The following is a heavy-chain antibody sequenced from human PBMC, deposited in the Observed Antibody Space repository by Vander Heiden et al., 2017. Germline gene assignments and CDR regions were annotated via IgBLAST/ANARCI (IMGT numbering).Heavy chain of an antibody. CDR1: GFTFSSYA. J-gene: IGHJ5*02. CDR2: ISGSGGST. D-gene: IGHD2-2*01. Sequence: EVQLLESGGGLVQPGGSLRLSCAASGFTFSSYAMSWVRQAPGKGLEWVSAISGSGGSTYYADSVKGRFTISRDNSKNTLYLQMNSLRAEDTAVYYCAKAPRGGYQLLFSWFDPWGQGTLVTVSS. V-gene: IGHV3-23*01. CDR3: AKAPRGGYQLLFSWFDP.